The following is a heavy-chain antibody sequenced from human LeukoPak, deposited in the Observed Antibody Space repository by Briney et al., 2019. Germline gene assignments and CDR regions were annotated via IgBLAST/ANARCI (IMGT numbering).Heavy chain of an antibody. D-gene: IGHD3-9*01. Sequence: SETLSLTCTVSGGSISSSSYYWGWIRQPPGKGLEWIGSIYYSGSTYYNPSLKSRVTISVDTSKNQFSLKLSSVTAADTAVYYCARGKQYYDILTGYNPDYYYMDVWGKGTTVTISS. CDR1: GGSISSSSYY. CDR2: IYYSGST. V-gene: IGHV4-39*07. J-gene: IGHJ6*03. CDR3: ARGKQYYDILTGYNPDYYYMDV.